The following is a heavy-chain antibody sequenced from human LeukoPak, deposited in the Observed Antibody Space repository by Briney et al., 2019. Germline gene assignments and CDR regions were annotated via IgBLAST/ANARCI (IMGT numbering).Heavy chain of an antibody. D-gene: IGHD3-10*01. V-gene: IGHV3-30*18. J-gene: IGHJ6*03. CDR1: GFPFSDYN. Sequence: GGSLRLSFAASGFPFSDYNTHGVRGAPGKGLECGADISYDGSNKYYADSVKGRFTISRDNSKNTLYLQKNSLRAEDAAAYFCAKDGYYYDSGSPWYYYYMDVWGKGTTVTISS. CDR3: AKDGYYYDSGSPWYYYYMDV. CDR2: ISYDGSNK.